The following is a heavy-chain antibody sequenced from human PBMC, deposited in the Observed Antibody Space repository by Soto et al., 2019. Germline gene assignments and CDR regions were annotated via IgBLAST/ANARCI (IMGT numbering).Heavy chain of an antibody. Sequence: QVQLQESGPGLVKPSGTLSLTCAVSGASISNSRWWTWVRQPQGKGLEWIGEIFHSGDTNYNRSLKSRVFISVDKSQNQFSLKVSSVTAADTAVYYCAYSTGWYRHDVWGQGTLVTVSS. J-gene: IGHJ3*01. CDR3: AYSTGWYRHDV. CDR2: IFHSGDT. V-gene: IGHV4-4*02. D-gene: IGHD6-19*01. CDR1: GASISNSRW.